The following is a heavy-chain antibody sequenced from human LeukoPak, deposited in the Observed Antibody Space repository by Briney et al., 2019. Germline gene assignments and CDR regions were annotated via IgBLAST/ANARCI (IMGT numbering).Heavy chain of an antibody. CDR1: GGSINSDDYY. CDR2: LYKTGST. D-gene: IGHD3-10*01. CDR3: ARDYYGSGTETEY. V-gene: IGHV4-61*02. J-gene: IGHJ4*02. Sequence: SSETLSLTCTVSGGSINSDDYYWNWIRQPAGKGLEWIGRLYKTGSTHLNPSLKSRVTMSVDTSKNQLSLILTSVTAADSAVYYCARDYYGSGTETEYWGQGTLVTVSS.